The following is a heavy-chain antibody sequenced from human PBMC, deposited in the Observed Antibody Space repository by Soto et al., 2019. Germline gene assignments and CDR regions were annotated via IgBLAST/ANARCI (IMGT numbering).Heavy chain of an antibody. CDR1: GFTFSSYS. CDR2: ISSSSSYI. D-gene: IGHD1-26*01. J-gene: IGHJ4*02. V-gene: IGHV3-21*01. CDR3: ERHTRYSGSYQGVDY. Sequence: PGGSLRLSCAASGFTFSSYSMNWVRQAPGKGLEWVSSISSSSSYIYYADSVKGRFTISRDNAKNSLYLQMNSLRAEDTAVYYCERHTRYSGSYQGVDYWGQGTLVTVSS.